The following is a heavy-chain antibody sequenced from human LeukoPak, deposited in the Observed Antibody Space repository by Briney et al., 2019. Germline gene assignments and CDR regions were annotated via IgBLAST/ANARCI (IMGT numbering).Heavy chain of an antibody. CDR2: ISSSSSYI. Sequence: GGSLRLSCAASGFTFSSYSMNWVRQAPGKGLEWVSSISSSSSYIYYADSVKGRFTISRDNAKNSLYLQMNSLRAEDTAVYYCARVRGVQESAYYFDYWGQGTLVTVSS. J-gene: IGHJ4*02. CDR3: ARVRGVQESAYYFDY. V-gene: IGHV3-21*01. CDR1: GFTFSSYS. D-gene: IGHD6-19*01.